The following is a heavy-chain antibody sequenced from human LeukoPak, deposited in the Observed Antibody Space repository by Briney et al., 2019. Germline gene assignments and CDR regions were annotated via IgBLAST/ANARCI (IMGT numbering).Heavy chain of an antibody. D-gene: IGHD2-21*01. CDR3: AGGGILWWSTDFDL. CDR1: GGSISRNY. Sequence: SETLSLTCTVSGGSISRNYWGWIRQPPGKGLGGIGYIYYSGCTNYTPSLTSRVTISVDTSKNQFSLKLSSVTAADTAVYYCAGGGILWWSTDFDLWGRGTLVTVSS. CDR2: IYYSGCT. V-gene: IGHV4-59*01. J-gene: IGHJ2*01.